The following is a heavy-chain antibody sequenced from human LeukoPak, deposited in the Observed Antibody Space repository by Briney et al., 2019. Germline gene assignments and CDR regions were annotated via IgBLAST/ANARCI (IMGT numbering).Heavy chain of an antibody. CDR3: TRRDCSGGSCYLDY. CDR1: GFTFSGSA. J-gene: IGHJ4*02. Sequence: GGSLKLSCAASGFTFSGSAMHWVRQASGKGLEWVGRIRSKANSYATAYAASVKGRFTISRDDSKNTAYLQMNSLKTEDTAVYYCTRRDCSGGSCYLDYWGQGPLVPVSS. CDR2: IRSKANSYAT. D-gene: IGHD2-15*01. V-gene: IGHV3-73*01.